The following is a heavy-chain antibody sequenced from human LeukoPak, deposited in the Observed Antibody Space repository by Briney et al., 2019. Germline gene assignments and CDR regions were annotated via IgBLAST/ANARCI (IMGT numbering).Heavy chain of an antibody. CDR3: AKAGVVLLWFGEHNWFDP. Sequence: PGGSLRLSCAASGFTFSSYAMSWVRQAPRKGLEWVSAISGSGGSTYYADSVKGRFTISRDNSKNTPYLQMNSLRAEDTAVYYCAKAGVVLLWFGEHNWFDPWGQGTLVTVSS. CDR1: GFTFSSYA. D-gene: IGHD3-10*01. J-gene: IGHJ5*02. CDR2: ISGSGGST. V-gene: IGHV3-23*01.